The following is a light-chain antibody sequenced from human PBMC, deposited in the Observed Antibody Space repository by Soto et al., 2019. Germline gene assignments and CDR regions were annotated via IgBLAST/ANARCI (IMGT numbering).Light chain of an antibody. J-gene: IGKJ1*01. CDR2: GTS. CDR3: QQYGSTPRT. Sequence: EVVLTQSPATLSLSPWERATPSCRASQSVSSTYLAWYQQQPGQAPRLLMSGTSNRATGTPNRFSGSGSGTDFTLTSSRLEPEDFAVYYCQQYGSTPRTFGQGTKVDIK. CDR1: QSVSSTY. V-gene: IGKV3-20*01.